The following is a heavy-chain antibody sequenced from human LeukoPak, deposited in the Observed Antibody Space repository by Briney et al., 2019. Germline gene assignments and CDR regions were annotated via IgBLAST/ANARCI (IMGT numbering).Heavy chain of an antibody. Sequence: AWVKVSCKAFGYTFNRYGVSWVRQAPAQGLECVGWISGSNGNTNYSQNFQVRVTMTSDSSTSKAYMELKMLRSEDTAVYYCVRGGYSYGYHYYYYMDVGGKGTRVSISS. CDR2: ISGSNGNT. J-gene: IGHJ6*03. CDR3: VRGGYSYGYHYYYYMDV. CDR1: GYTFNRYG. V-gene: IGHV1-18*01. D-gene: IGHD5-18*01.